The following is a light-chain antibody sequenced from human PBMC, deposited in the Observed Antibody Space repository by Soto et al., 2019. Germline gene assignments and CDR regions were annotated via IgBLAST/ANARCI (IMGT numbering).Light chain of an antibody. J-gene: IGLJ1*01. CDR3: SSYTSSSTRV. CDR1: SSNIGSNY. V-gene: IGLV1-47*01. Sequence: QSALTQPPSASGTPGQRVTISCSGSSSNIGSNYVYWYQQLPGTAPKLLIYRNNQRPSGVPDRFSGSKSGTSASLAISGLRSEDEADYYCSSYTSSSTRVFGTGTKVTVL. CDR2: RNN.